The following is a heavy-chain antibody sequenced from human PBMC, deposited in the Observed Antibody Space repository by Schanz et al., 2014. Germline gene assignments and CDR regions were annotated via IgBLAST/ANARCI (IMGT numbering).Heavy chain of an antibody. CDR3: AKGSMAARPLLPTDYYYYGMDV. J-gene: IGHJ6*02. V-gene: IGHV3-33*06. CDR1: GFTFSSYS. CDR2: IWYDGTDR. D-gene: IGHD6-6*01. Sequence: QVQLVESGGAVVQPGRSLRLSCAVSGFTFSSYSMHWVRQAPGKGLEWVAVIWYDGTDRYYADSVKGRFTISRDNSKNTLYLQMNSLRAEDTAVYYCAKGSMAARPLLPTDYYYYGMDVWGQGTTVTVSS.